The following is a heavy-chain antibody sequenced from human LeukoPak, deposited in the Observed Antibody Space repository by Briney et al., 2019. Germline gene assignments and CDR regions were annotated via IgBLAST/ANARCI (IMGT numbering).Heavy chain of an antibody. CDR2: IYHSGST. V-gene: IGHV4-38-2*01. CDR1: GYSISSGYY. Sequence: SETLSLTCAVSGYSISSGYYWGWIRQPPGKGLEWIGSIYHSGSTYYNPSLKSRVTISVDTSKNQFSLKLSSVTAADTAVYYCARHRVGSGDTYYDFWSGYSGFDPWGQGTLVIVSS. J-gene: IGHJ5*02. D-gene: IGHD3-3*01. CDR3: ARHRVGSGDTYYDFWSGYSGFDP.